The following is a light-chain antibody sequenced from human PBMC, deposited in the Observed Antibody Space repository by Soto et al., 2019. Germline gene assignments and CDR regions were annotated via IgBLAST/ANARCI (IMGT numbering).Light chain of an antibody. J-gene: IGLJ3*02. V-gene: IGLV2-8*01. Sequence: QSALTQPPSASGSPGQSVTISCTGSSSDVGGYNYVSWYQQHPGKAPKLMIYEVTKRPSGVPDRFCGSKSGNTASLTVSGLQAEDEADYYCSSYAGINNLVFGGGTKLTVL. CDR3: SSYAGINNLV. CDR1: SSDVGGYNY. CDR2: EVT.